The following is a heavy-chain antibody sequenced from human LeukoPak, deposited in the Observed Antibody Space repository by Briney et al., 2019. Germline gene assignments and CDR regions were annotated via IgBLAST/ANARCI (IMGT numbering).Heavy chain of an antibody. J-gene: IGHJ4*02. CDR2: ISYDGSNK. V-gene: IGHV3-30*18. CDR3: AKLAGVVPAATTPFDY. Sequence: PGRSLRLSSAASGFTFSSYGMHWVRQAPGKGLEWVAVISYDGSNKYYADSVKGRFTISRDNSKNTLYLQMNSLRAEDTAVYYCAKLAGVVPAATTPFDYWGQGTLVTVSS. D-gene: IGHD2-2*01. CDR1: GFTFSSYG.